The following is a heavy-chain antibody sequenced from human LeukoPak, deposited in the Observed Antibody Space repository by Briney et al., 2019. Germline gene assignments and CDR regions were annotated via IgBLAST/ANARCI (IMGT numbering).Heavy chain of an antibody. CDR2: IIPIFGTA. D-gene: IGHD3-22*01. CDR3: ARSGAVVNAFDI. J-gene: IGHJ3*02. CDR1: GYTFTGYY. V-gene: IGHV1-69*06. Sequence: SVKVSCKASGYTFTGYYMHWVRQAPGQGLEWMGGIIPIFGTANYAQKFQGRVTITADKSTSTAYMELSSLRSEDTAVYYCARSGAVVNAFDIWGQGTMVTVSS.